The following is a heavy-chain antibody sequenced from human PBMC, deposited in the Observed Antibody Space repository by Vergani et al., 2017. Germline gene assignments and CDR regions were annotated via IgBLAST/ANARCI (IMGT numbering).Heavy chain of an antibody. CDR3: ASNPQWPDYYYYYMDV. CDR2: ISGSGGST. Sequence: EVQLLESGGGLVQPGGSLRLSCAASGFTFSSYAMSWVRQAPGKGLEWVSAISGSGGSTYYADSVKGRFTISRDNSKNTLYLQMNSLRAEDTAVYYCASNPQWPDYYYYYMDVWGKGTTVTVSS. J-gene: IGHJ6*03. V-gene: IGHV3-23*01. D-gene: IGHD6-19*01. CDR1: GFTFSSYA.